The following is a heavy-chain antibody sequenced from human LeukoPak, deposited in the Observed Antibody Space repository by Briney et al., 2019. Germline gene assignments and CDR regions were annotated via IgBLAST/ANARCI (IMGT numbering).Heavy chain of an antibody. Sequence: SETLSLTCTVSGGSISSYYWSWIRQPPGKGLEWIGYIYYSGSTNYNPSLKSRVTISVDTSKNQFPLKLSSVTAADTAVYYCARASSYSSGWYDGFDPWGQGTLVTVSS. CDR2: IYYSGST. D-gene: IGHD6-19*01. CDR3: ARASSYSSGWYDGFDP. CDR1: GGSISSYY. V-gene: IGHV4-59*01. J-gene: IGHJ5*02.